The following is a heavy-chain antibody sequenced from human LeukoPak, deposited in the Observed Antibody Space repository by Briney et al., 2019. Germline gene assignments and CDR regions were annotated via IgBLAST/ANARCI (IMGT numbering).Heavy chain of an antibody. Sequence: SQTLSLTCTVSGGSIGSADFHWSWLRQPPGKGPEWIGYISYSGNTHYNPSLKSPFTISVDTSKNQLSLKLSSVTAADTAVYYCAAQTGTTASYYYYMDVWGKGTTVTVSS. CDR1: GGSIGSADFH. D-gene: IGHD1-1*01. V-gene: IGHV4-30-4*08. J-gene: IGHJ6*03. CDR3: AAQTGTTASYYYYMDV. CDR2: ISYSGNT.